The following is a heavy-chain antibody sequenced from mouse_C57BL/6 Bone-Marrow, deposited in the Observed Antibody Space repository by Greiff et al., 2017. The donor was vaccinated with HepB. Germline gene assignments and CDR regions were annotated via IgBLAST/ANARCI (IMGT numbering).Heavy chain of an antibody. Sequence: QVQLQQPGAELVMPGASVKLSCKASGYTFTSYWMHWVKQRPGQGLEWIGEIDPSDSYTNYNQKFKGKSTLTVDKSSSTAYMQLSGLTSEDSAVYYCARHYGSSSYWYFDVWGTGTTVTVSS. CDR2: IDPSDSYT. J-gene: IGHJ1*03. CDR3: ARHYGSSSYWYFDV. CDR1: GYTFTSYW. D-gene: IGHD1-1*01. V-gene: IGHV1-69*01.